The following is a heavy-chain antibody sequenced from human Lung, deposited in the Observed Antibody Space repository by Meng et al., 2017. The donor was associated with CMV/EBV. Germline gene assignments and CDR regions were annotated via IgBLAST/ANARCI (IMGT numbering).Heavy chain of an antibody. CDR3: ATVRYYYDSSGYPYY. Sequence: GEXXKISCAAAGFTFSGYWMSWVRQAPGKGLEWVANIKQDGSEKYYVDSVKGRFTISRDNAKNSLYLQMNSLRAEDTAVYYCATVRYYYDSSGYPYYWGQGTXVTVSS. J-gene: IGHJ4*02. D-gene: IGHD3-22*01. CDR1: GFTFSGYW. V-gene: IGHV3-7*01. CDR2: IKQDGSEK.